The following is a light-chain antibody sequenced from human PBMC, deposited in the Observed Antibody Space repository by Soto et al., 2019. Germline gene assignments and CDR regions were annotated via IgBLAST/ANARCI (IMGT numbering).Light chain of an antibody. V-gene: IGKV3-20*01. Sequence: EVVLTHSPGTLSLSPGERATLSCRASQSVTSSYLAWYQQKPGQAPRLLIYGASSRATGIPDRFSGSGSGTVFTLTISRLEPEDFAVYYCQQYGSSPRTFGQGTKVDIK. CDR3: QQYGSSPRT. CDR2: GAS. J-gene: IGKJ1*01. CDR1: QSVTSSY.